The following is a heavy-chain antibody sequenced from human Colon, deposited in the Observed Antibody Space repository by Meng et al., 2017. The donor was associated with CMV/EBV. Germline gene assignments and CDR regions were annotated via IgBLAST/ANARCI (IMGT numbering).Heavy chain of an antibody. Sequence: SETLSLTCTVSGVSITSSSDYWGCIRQPPGKGLEWIGTIYCTGNNYYNPSLKSRVTISVDTSKNQFSLRLSSVTAADTAVYSCARQSLFAGAYGKGYFNHWGQGALVTVSS. V-gene: IGHV4-39*01. CDR3: ARQSLFAGAYGKGYFNH. CDR1: GVSITSSSDY. D-gene: IGHD2-21*01. J-gene: IGHJ1*01. CDR2: IYCTGNN.